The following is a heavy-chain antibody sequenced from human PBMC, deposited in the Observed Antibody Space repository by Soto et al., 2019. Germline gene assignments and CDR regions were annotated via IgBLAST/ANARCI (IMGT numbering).Heavy chain of an antibody. J-gene: IGHJ6*02. CDR3: ARALIQLWPHYYYGMDV. V-gene: IGHV4-30-4*01. Sequence: QVQLQESGPGLVKPSQTLSLTCTVSAGSISSGDYYWSWIRQPPGKGLEWIGYIYYSGNTYYNPSLKSRVNILVDTSKNQFSLRVSFVTAADTAVYYCARALIQLWPHYYYGMDVWGQGTTVIVSS. D-gene: IGHD5-18*01. CDR1: AGSISSGDYY. CDR2: IYYSGNT.